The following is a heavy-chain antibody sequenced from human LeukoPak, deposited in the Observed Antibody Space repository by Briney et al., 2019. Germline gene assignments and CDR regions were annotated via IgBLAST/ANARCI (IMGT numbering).Heavy chain of an antibody. V-gene: IGHV3-53*01. CDR2: IYSGGST. Sequence: GGSLRLSCAGSGFTFSNVWMSWVRQAPGKGLEWVSVIYSGGSTYYADSVKGRFTISRDNSKNTLYLQMNSLRAEDTAVYYCATGYSSSWYRWGQGTLVTVSS. CDR3: ATGYSSSWYR. J-gene: IGHJ4*02. CDR1: GFTFSNVW. D-gene: IGHD6-13*01.